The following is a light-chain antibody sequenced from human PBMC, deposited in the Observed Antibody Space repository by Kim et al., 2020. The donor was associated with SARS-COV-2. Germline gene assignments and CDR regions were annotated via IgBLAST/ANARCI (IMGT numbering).Light chain of an antibody. V-gene: IGKV3-11*01. CDR2: DAA. Sequence: EIVLTQSPGTLSLSPGERATLSCGASQSVSFHLAWYQQRPGQAPRLLIYDAANRATGIPAMFSGRGSGTDFTLTISSLEPEDFAVYYCQQRSSWPITFGQGTRLEIK. CDR3: QQRSSWPIT. CDR1: QSVSFH. J-gene: IGKJ5*01.